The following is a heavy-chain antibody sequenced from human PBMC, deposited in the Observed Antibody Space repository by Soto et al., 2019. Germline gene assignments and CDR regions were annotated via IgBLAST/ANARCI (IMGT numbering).Heavy chain of an antibody. D-gene: IGHD2-15*01. J-gene: IGHJ4*02. V-gene: IGHV4-34*01. Sequence: QVQLQQWGAGLLKPSETLSLTCAVYGGSFSGYYWSWIRQPPGKGLEWIGEINHSGSTNYNPSLKRPVTISVDTSKNQFSLKPSSVTAADTAVYYCARVSPRCSGGSCDFDYWGQGTLVTVSS. CDR1: GGSFSGYY. CDR3: ARVSPRCSGGSCDFDY. CDR2: INHSGST.